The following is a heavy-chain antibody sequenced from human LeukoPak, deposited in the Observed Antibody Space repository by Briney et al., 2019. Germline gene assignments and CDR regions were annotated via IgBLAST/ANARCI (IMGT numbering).Heavy chain of an antibody. J-gene: IGHJ4*02. V-gene: IGHV3-74*01. CDR2: INSDGSST. CDR1: GFTFSSYW. CDR3: VREWAVAGTGFDY. Sequence: GGSLRLSCAVSGFTFSSYWMHWVRQAPGKGLVWVSGINSDGSSTSYADSVKGRFTISRDNAKNTLYLQMNSLRAEDTAVYYRVREWAVAGTGFDYWGQGTLVTVSS. D-gene: IGHD6-19*01.